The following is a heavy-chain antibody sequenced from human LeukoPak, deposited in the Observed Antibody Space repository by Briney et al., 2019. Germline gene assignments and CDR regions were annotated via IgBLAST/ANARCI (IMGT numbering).Heavy chain of an antibody. Sequence: SETLSLTCTVSGGSISHYYWSWIRQPPGKGLEWIGYIYYSGSTDYNPSLKSRVTISIDTSKKQFSLKLSSVTAADTAVYYCARGWYGNPRGQGTLVTVSS. CDR1: GGSISHYY. CDR3: ARGWYGNP. CDR2: IYYSGST. D-gene: IGHD6-13*01. V-gene: IGHV4-59*01. J-gene: IGHJ5*02.